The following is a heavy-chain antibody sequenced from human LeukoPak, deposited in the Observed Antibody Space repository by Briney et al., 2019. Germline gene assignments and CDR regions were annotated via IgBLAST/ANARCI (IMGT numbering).Heavy chain of an antibody. CDR1: GDSFSYFY. CDR3: ARVTGYRIEDYFDY. J-gene: IGHJ4*02. CDR2: IYYSGST. Sequence: SETLSLTCTVSGDSFSYFYWSWIRQPPGKGLEWIGYIYYSGSTNYNPSLKSRVTISVETSKNEFSLKLRSVTAADTAVYYCARVTGYRIEDYFDYWGQGTLVTVSS. D-gene: IGHD6-13*01. V-gene: IGHV4-59*01.